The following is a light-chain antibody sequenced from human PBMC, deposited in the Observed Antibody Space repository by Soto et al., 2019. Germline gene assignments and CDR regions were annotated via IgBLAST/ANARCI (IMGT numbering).Light chain of an antibody. J-gene: IGKJ1*01. Sequence: EIVLTQSPGTLSLSPGERATLSCWASQSVSSSYLAWYQQKPGQAPRLLIYGASSRATGIPDRFTGSGSGTDFTLTISRLEPEDFAVFYCHQYGSSPQTFGQGTKV. CDR1: QSVSSSY. CDR3: HQYGSSPQT. CDR2: GAS. V-gene: IGKV3-20*01.